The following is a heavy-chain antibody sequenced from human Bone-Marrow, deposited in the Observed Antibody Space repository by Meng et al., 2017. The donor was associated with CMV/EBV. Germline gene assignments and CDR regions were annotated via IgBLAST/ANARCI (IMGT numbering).Heavy chain of an antibody. D-gene: IGHD2-21*01. J-gene: IGHJ4*02. CDR2: IRDKADGGPT. V-gene: IGHV3-49*04. CDR1: GFTFGDSV. Sequence: GESLKISCTGSGFTFGDSVISWVRQVPGKGLEWVGFIRDKADGGPTEYAASVNGRFTILRDDSKSVAYLQMNRLKSEDTGVYYCTRGFVATWGPGALVTVSS. CDR3: TRGFVAT.